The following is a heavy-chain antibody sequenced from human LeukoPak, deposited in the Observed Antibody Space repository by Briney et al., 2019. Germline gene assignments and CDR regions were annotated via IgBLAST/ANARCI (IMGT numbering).Heavy chain of an antibody. J-gene: IGHJ6*02. V-gene: IGHV1-18*01. D-gene: IGHD3-9*01. CDR1: GYTFTSYD. Sequence: ASVKVSCKASGYTFTSYDINWVRQAPGQGLEWMGWISAYYGNTNYAQKLQGRVTLTTDTSTSTAYMELRSLTSDDTAVYFCARADDISPRYYYGMDVWGPGTTVSVSS. CDR2: ISAYYGNT. CDR3: ARADDISPRYYYGMDV.